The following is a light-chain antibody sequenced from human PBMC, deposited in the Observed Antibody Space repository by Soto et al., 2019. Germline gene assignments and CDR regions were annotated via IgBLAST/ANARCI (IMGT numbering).Light chain of an antibody. Sequence: EIVMTQSPATLSVSPGERATLSCRASQSVSSNLAWYQQQPGQAPRLLIYGASTRATGIPARFSVSGSGTEFTLTISSLQYEDFAVYYCQPYNNWPYTFGQGTKLEIK. J-gene: IGKJ2*01. CDR1: QSVSSN. V-gene: IGKV3-15*01. CDR2: GAS. CDR3: QPYNNWPYT.